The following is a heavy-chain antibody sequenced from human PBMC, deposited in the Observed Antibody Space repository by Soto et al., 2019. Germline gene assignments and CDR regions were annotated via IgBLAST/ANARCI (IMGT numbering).Heavy chain of an antibody. Sequence: ASAEVSCKASGYTFTSYGISWVRQDPGQGLEWMGWISAYNGNTNYAQKLQGRVTMTTDTSTSTAYMELRSLRSDDTAVYYCARGSGMITFGGVPYYYYGMDVWGQGTTVTVSS. J-gene: IGHJ6*02. CDR2: ISAYNGNT. D-gene: IGHD3-16*01. CDR1: GYTFTSYG. CDR3: ARGSGMITFGGVPYYYYGMDV. V-gene: IGHV1-18*01.